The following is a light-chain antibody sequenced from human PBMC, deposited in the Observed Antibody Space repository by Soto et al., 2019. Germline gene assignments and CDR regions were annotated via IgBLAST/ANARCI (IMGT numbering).Light chain of an antibody. CDR3: LQHNNEAYT. J-gene: IGKJ2*01. CDR1: QGIRNN. V-gene: IGKV1-17*01. CDR2: AAS. Sequence: DIQMTQSPSSLSASVGDRVTITCRASQGIRNNLNWYQQKPGTAPKRLIYAASTLQSGVPSRFSGSRSGTEFTRTISSLQPEDSATYYCLQHNNEAYTFGQGTKLEIK.